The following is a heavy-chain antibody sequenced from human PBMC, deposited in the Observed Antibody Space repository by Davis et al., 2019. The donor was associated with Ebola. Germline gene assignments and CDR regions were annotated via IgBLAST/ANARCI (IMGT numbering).Heavy chain of an antibody. CDR1: GGSIISSSSY. J-gene: IGHJ4*02. Sequence: MPSETLSLTCTVSGGSIISSSSYWGWIRQPPRKRLEWIGFVYSSGSTYYNPSLESRLTMSVDTSKNQFSLKLRSVTAADTAVYYCARQRRDGYSDFDYWGLGTLVTVSS. D-gene: IGHD5-24*01. V-gene: IGHV4-39*07. CDR2: VYSSGST. CDR3: ARQRRDGYSDFDY.